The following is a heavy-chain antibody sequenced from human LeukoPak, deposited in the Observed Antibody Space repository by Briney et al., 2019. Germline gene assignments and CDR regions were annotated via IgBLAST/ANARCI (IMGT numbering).Heavy chain of an antibody. CDR1: GGSISSGDYY. CDR2: IYYSGST. Sequence: SETMSLTCTVSGGSISSGDYYWSWIRQPPGKGLEWIGYIYYSGSTYYNPSLKSRVTISVDTSKNQFSLKLSSVTAADTAVYYCARREVGWYYGMDVWGQGPRSPSP. V-gene: IGHV4-30-4*01. CDR3: ARREVGWYYGMDV. D-gene: IGHD1-26*01. J-gene: IGHJ6*02.